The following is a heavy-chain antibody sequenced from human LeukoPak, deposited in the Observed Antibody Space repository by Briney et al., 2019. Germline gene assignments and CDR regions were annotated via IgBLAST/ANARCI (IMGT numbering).Heavy chain of an antibody. CDR2: ISWNSGSI. CDR3: AKDQQPHYYSYMDV. CDR1: GFTFDDYA. V-gene: IGHV3-9*01. Sequence: GGSLRLSCAASGFTFDDYAMHWVRQAPGKGLEWVSGISWNSGSIGYADSVKGRFTISRDNAKNSLYLQMNSLRAEDTALYYCAKDQQPHYYSYMDVWGKGTTVTVSS. D-gene: IGHD6-13*01. J-gene: IGHJ6*03.